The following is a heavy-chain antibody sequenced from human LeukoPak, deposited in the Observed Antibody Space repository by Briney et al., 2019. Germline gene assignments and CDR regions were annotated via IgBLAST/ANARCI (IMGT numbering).Heavy chain of an antibody. J-gene: IGHJ4*02. CDR2: IYYSGGT. CDR1: GGSISSSSYY. D-gene: IGHD5-18*01. CDR3: ARVGRIQLSSPGKRGDY. Sequence: SETLSLTCTVSGGSISSSSYYWGWIRQPPGKGLEWIGSIYYSGGTYYNPSLKSRVTISVDTSKNQFSLKLSSVTAADTAVFYWARVGRIQLSSPGKRGDYWGQGTLVTVSS. V-gene: IGHV4-39*07.